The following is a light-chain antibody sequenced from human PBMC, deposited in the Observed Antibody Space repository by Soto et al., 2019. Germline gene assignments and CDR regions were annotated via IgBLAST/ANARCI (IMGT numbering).Light chain of an antibody. Sequence: DSQMTQSPSSVSASVGDRVTITCRASQAISTNLVWYQQKPGKAPNLLFYSASTLQSGVPSRFSGSGSGTDFTLTITSLQPEDFATYYCQQANSFPLAFGQGTKVEIK. CDR3: QQANSFPLA. V-gene: IGKV1-12*01. CDR2: SAS. CDR1: QAISTN. J-gene: IGKJ1*01.